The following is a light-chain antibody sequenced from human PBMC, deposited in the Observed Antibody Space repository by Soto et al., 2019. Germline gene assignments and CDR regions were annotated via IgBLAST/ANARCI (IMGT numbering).Light chain of an antibody. Sequence: QSALTQPASVSGSPGQSITISCTGTSSDVGNYNYVSWYQQHPGKAPKLMIYEVSNRPSGVSNRFSGSKSGNTDSLTISGLQAEDEADYYCSSYTSSSVVFGGGTKVTVL. J-gene: IGLJ2*01. CDR2: EVS. CDR3: SSYTSSSVV. V-gene: IGLV2-14*01. CDR1: SSDVGNYNY.